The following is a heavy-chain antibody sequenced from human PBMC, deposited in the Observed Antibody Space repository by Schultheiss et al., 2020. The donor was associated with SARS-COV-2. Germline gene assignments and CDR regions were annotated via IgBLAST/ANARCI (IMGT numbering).Heavy chain of an antibody. D-gene: IGHD1-26*01. Sequence: GGSLRLSCAASGFTFSSYWMHWVRQAPGKGLVWVSAISGSGGSTYYADSVKGRFTISRDNSKNTLYLQMNRLRAEDTAVYYCARDAGIAIDYWGQGTLVTVSS. CDR2: ISGSGGST. J-gene: IGHJ4*02. CDR1: GFTFSSYW. CDR3: ARDAGIAIDY. V-gene: IGHV3-74*01.